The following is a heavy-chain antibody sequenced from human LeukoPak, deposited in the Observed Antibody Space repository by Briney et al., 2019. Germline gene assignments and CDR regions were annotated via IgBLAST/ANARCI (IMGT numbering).Heavy chain of an antibody. J-gene: IGHJ4*02. CDR3: AKEGDTSDATYYYDSSGYFPNYFDY. CDR2: ISYDGGIK. D-gene: IGHD3-22*01. CDR1: GFTFSRYG. Sequence: PGGSLRLSCAASGFTFSRYGIHWVRQAPGKGLEWVAVISYDGGIKYYADSVKGRFTISRDNSKNTLYLQMNSLRAEDTAVYYCAKEGDTSDATYYYDSSGYFPNYFDYWGQGTLVTVSS. V-gene: IGHV3-30*18.